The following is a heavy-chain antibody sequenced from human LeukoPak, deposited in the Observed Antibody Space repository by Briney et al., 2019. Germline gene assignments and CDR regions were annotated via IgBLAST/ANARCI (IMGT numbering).Heavy chain of an antibody. CDR3: ARGGMTTVPDHPTDYYMDV. CDR2: INHSGST. J-gene: IGHJ6*03. Sequence: PSETLSLTCAVYGGSFSGHYWSWIRQPPGKGLEWIGEINHSGSTNYNPSLKSRVTISVDTSKNQFSLKLSSVTAADTAVYYCARGGMTTVPDHPTDYYMDVCGKGTTVTVSS. CDR1: GGSFSGHY. V-gene: IGHV4-34*01. D-gene: IGHD4-17*01.